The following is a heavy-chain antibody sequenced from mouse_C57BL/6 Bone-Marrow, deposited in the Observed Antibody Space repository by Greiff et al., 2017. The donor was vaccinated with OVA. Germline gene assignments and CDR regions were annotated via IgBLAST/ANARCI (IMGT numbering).Heavy chain of an antibody. D-gene: IGHD4-1*01. CDR1: GFTFSSYA. J-gene: IGHJ1*03. Sequence: EVMLVESGGGLVKPGGSLKLSCAASGFTFSSYAMSWVRQTPEKRLEWVATISDGGSYTYYPDNVKGRFTISRDNAKNNLYLQMSHLKSEDTAMYDCAKLNWDWYFDVWGTGTTVTVSS. V-gene: IGHV5-4*03. CDR3: AKLNWDWYFDV. CDR2: ISDGGSYT.